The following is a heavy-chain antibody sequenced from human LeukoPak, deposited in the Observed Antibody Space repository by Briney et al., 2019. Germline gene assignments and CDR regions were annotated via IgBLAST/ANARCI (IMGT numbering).Heavy chain of an antibody. Sequence: PSETLSLTCTVSGGSISSSSYYWGWIRQPPGKGLEWIGSIYYSGSTYYNPSLKSRVTISVDTSKNQFSLKLSSVTAVDTAVYYCAIEKDGGGSYIPSGYWGQGTLVTVSS. D-gene: IGHD2-15*01. V-gene: IGHV4-39*07. CDR2: IYYSGST. CDR3: AIEKDGGGSYIPSGY. J-gene: IGHJ4*02. CDR1: GGSISSSSYY.